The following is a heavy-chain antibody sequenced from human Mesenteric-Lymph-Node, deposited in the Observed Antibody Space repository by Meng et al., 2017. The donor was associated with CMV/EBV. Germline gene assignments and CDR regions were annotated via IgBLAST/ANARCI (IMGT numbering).Heavy chain of an antibody. D-gene: IGHD1-26*01. Sequence: SGVSVRSGNSYWSWIRQSPGKGLEWIGYVYYSGDTNYNPSLWSRVTLFVDTSKNQFFLNLSSVTAADTAVYYCARDLGGSYLYSFDYWGQGTLVTVSS. CDR3: ARDLGGSYLYSFDY. J-gene: IGHJ4*02. V-gene: IGHV4-61*01. CDR2: VYYSGDT. CDR1: GVSVRSGNSY.